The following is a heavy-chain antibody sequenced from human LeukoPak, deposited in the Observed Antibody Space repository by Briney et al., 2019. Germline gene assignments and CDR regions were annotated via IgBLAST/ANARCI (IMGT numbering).Heavy chain of an antibody. CDR2: TRYDGSNK. J-gene: IGHJ4*02. D-gene: IGHD6-19*01. Sequence: GGSLRLSCAASGFPFSSYGMNWVRQAPGKGLEWVAFTRYDGSNKYYADSVKGRFTISRDNSKNTLYLQMNSLRAEDTAVFYCAKDLVHEGSGWYYFDYWGQGTLVTVSS. CDR1: GFPFSSYG. CDR3: AKDLVHEGSGWYYFDY. V-gene: IGHV3-30*02.